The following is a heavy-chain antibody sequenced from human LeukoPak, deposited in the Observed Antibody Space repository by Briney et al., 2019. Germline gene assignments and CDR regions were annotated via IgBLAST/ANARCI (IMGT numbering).Heavy chain of an antibody. CDR2: ISYDGSNK. V-gene: IGHV3-30*18. Sequence: GGSLRLSCAASGFTFSSYGTHWVRQAPGKGLEWVAVISYDGSNKYYADSVKGRFTISRDNSKNTLYLQMNSLRAEDTAVYYRAKSLGWDSSGYPLNWGQGTLVTVSS. D-gene: IGHD3-22*01. CDR3: AKSLGWDSSGYPLN. CDR1: GFTFSSYG. J-gene: IGHJ4*02.